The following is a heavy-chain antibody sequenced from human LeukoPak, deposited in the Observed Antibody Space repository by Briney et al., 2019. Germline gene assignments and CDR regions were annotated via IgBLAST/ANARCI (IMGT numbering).Heavy chain of an antibody. CDR1: GFTFSSYW. V-gene: IGHV3-74*01. Sequence: GGVLRLSCAASGFTFSSYWMHWVRQGPGKGLVWVSRINTDGSSTSYADSVKGRFTISRDKNTLYLQMNSLRAEDTAVYYCARDGGSSWRGNWFDPWGQGTLVTVPS. D-gene: IGHD6-13*01. J-gene: IGHJ5*02. CDR2: INTDGSST. CDR3: ARDGGSSWRGNWFDP.